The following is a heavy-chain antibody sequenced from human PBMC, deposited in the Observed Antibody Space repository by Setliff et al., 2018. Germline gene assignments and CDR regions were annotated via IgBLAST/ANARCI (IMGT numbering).Heavy chain of an antibody. J-gene: IGHJ5*02. V-gene: IGHV5-51*01. D-gene: IGHD3-3*01. Sequence: GESLKISCRASGYNFANYWIGWVRQMPGKGLEWMAIIYPDDSDSRHSPSFRGQVTVSADKSINTAYLQWSSLKASDTAMYYCARSRSNFWSGYFNWFDPWGQGTLVTVS. CDR2: IYPDDSDS. CDR3: ARSRSNFWSGYFNWFDP. CDR1: GYNFANYW.